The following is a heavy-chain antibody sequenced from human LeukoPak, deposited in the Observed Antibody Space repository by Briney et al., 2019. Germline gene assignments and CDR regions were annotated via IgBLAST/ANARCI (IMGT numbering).Heavy chain of an antibody. D-gene: IGHD4-17*01. CDR1: GFTVSSNY. Sequence: GGSLRLSCAASGFTVSSNYISWVRQAPGKGLEWVSLIYSGGTPSYADSVKGRFTISRDNSKNTLYLQMNSLRPEDTAVYYCARGEDYVDFGDYFDYWGQGTLVTVSS. CDR2: IYSGGTP. J-gene: IGHJ4*02. CDR3: ARGEDYVDFGDYFDY. V-gene: IGHV3-66*02.